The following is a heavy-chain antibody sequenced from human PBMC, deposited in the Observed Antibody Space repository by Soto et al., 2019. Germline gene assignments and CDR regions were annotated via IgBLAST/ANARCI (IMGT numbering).Heavy chain of an antibody. CDR3: ARETLSFGSALDV. Sequence: PGGSLRLSCAASGFRFDDYNMHWVRQAPGKGLEWVSLITWNGANTYYADSVKGRFTISRDGTTQSVFLQMTSLKREDTGLYYCARETLSFGSALDVWGQGTTVTVSS. D-gene: IGHD3-3*01. CDR1: GFRFDDYN. V-gene: IGHV3-43*01. CDR2: ITWNGANT. J-gene: IGHJ6*02.